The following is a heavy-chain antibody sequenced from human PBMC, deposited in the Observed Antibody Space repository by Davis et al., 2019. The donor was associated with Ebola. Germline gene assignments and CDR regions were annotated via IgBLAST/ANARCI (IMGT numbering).Heavy chain of an antibody. J-gene: IGHJ5*01. CDR3: AKDPPTWSGYAWFDS. Sequence: PGGSLRLSCAASGFTFSSYAMTWVRQAPGIGLEWVSAISGSGGSTYYADSVKGRFTIYRDNSKNTLYLQMNSLRAEDPAVYYCAKDPPTWSGYAWFDSWGQGTLVTVSS. CDR1: GFTFSSYA. CDR2: ISGSGGST. D-gene: IGHD3-3*01. V-gene: IGHV3-23*01.